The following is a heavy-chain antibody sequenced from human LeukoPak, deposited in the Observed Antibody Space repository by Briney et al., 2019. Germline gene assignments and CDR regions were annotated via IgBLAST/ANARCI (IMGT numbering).Heavy chain of an antibody. V-gene: IGHV4-4*02. CDR1: GDSLGASINSPNW. CDR3: ARHITSERWLQTIPGPFDY. J-gene: IGHJ4*02. D-gene: IGHD5-24*01. CDR2: VFHSGST. Sequence: SGTLSLTCAVSGDSLGASINSPNWWSWVRQPPGKGLEWIGEVFHSGSTNYNPSLKSRVTISVDTSKNQFSLKLSSVTAADTAVYYCARHITSERWLQTIPGPFDYWGQGTLVTVSS.